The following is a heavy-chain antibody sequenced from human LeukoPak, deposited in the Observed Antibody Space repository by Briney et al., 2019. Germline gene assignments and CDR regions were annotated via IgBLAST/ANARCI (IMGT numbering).Heavy chain of an antibody. CDR2: IISRADTT. D-gene: IGHD2-8*02. J-gene: IGHJ4*02. CDR1: GFTFNKWS. CDR3: ARGRGYCTGASCDIDY. V-gene: IGHV3-48*04. Sequence: PGGSLRLSCAASGFTFNKWSMNWVRQAPGKGLEWVSNIISRADTTHYADSVKGRLTISRGNAKNWLFLQLNSLRAEDTAVYYCARGRGYCTGASCDIDYWGQGTLVTVSS.